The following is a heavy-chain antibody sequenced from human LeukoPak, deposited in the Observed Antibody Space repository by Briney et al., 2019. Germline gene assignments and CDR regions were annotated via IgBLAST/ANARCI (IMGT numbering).Heavy chain of an antibody. CDR2: INPNSGGT. J-gene: IGHJ4*02. CDR1: GYTFINHY. V-gene: IGHV1-2*02. Sequence: GASVKVSCKSSGYTFINHYMHWVRQAPGQGLEWMGWINPNSGGTNYAQKFQGRVTMTRDTSISTAYMELSRLRSDDTAVYYCARQLKEVFDYWGQGTLVTVSS. D-gene: IGHD5-24*01. CDR3: ARQLKEVFDY.